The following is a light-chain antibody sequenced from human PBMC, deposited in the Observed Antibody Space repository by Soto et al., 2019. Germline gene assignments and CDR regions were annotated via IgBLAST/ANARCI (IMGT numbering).Light chain of an antibody. CDR2: KAS. CDR1: QTISTL. Sequence: DIQMTQSPSTLSASVGDRVTITCRASQTISTLLAWYQQRPGKAPNLLIYKASSLESGVPSRFSGSGSGTEFTLTISSLQPDDFATYFCQQYSTYPWTFRQGTKVEVK. J-gene: IGKJ1*01. CDR3: QQYSTYPWT. V-gene: IGKV1-5*03.